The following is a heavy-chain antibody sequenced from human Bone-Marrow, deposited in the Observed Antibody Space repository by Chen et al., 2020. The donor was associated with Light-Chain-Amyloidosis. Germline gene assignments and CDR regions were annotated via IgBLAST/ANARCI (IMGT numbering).Heavy chain of an antibody. J-gene: IGHJ3*02. Sequence: EVQLVESGGGLLQRGGSLRLSCAASGFAFSSYAMSWVRQAPGKGLEWVATMSGRGARRYYGDSVKGRLTISRENSKNAPFRQVNSRIAEDTAVYYCAKDISYDDILPGYPADAFDIWGQGTMVTVSS. CDR2: MSGRGARR. CDR1: GFAFSSYA. D-gene: IGHD3-9*01. CDR3: AKDISYDDILPGYPADAFDI. V-gene: IGHV3-23*04.